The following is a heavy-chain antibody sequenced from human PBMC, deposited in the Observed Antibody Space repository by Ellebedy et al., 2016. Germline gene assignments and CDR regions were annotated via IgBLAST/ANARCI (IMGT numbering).Heavy chain of an antibody. CDR3: AKDIGYDFWSDPQSFYYGMDV. J-gene: IGHJ6*02. Sequence: GGSLRLSCAASGFTFDDYAMHCVCQAPGKGLEWVSLISWDGGSTYYADSVKGRFTISRDNSKNSLYLQMNSLRAEDNALYYCAKDIGYDFWSDPQSFYYGMDVWGQGTTVTVSS. V-gene: IGHV3-43D*03. CDR2: ISWDGGST. CDR1: GFTFDDYA. D-gene: IGHD3-3*01.